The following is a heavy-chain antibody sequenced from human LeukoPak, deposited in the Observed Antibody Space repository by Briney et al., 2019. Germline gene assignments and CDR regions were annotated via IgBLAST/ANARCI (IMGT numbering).Heavy chain of an antibody. Sequence: GGSLRLSCVGSGFTFSKYTMNYVRQAPGKGLEWVSSITGSGDVIYYDDSVKGRFTISRDNAKKSLFLQMNSLRAEDTAVYYCARTVTTHYYYYMDVWGKGTTVTVSS. V-gene: IGHV3-48*04. CDR2: ITGSGDVI. D-gene: IGHD4-11*01. CDR3: ARTVTTHYYYYMDV. CDR1: GFTFSKYT. J-gene: IGHJ6*03.